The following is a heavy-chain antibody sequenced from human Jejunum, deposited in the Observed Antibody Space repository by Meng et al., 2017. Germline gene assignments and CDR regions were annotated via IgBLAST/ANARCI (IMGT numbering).Heavy chain of an antibody. CDR1: GGSITMSNW. J-gene: IGHJ4*02. CDR3: ARFDISTAGRGNY. V-gene: IGHV4-4*02. CDR2: IFHSGST. D-gene: IGHD6-13*01. Sequence: HVRRRESGQGRVRPSGPLSLTCAGSGGSITMSNWWSWDGKPPGKGLEWIGEIFHSGSTNYNAPLKGRVPISVDKSKNQFSLKVTSVTAADTATYYCARFDISTAGRGNYWGQGILVTVSS.